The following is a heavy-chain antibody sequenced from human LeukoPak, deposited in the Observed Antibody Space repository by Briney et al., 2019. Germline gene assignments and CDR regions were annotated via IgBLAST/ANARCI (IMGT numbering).Heavy chain of an antibody. CDR1: GFTFSSYA. V-gene: IGHV3-23*01. CDR2: ISGSGGST. CDR3: AKRSRSSGMVGYYYYMDV. J-gene: IGHJ6*03. Sequence: PGGSLRLSCAASGFTFSSYAMSWVRQAPGKGLEWVSAISGSGGSTYYADSVKGRFTISRDNSKNTLYLQMNSLRAEDTAVYYCAKRSRSSGMVGYYYYMDVWGKGTTVTISS. D-gene: IGHD3-10*01.